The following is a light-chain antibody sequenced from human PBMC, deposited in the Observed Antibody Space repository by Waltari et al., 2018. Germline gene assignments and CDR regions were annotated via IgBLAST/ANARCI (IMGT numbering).Light chain of an antibody. J-gene: IGLJ3*02. V-gene: IGLV2-23*01. CDR3: CSYVSGDTWV. CDR1: SSDVGPYNL. CDR2: EDY. Sequence: QSPLTQPASVSGSPGQSITIPCTGTSSDVGPYNLVSWYQQHPGKAPKLMIYEDYKRPSGVSNRFSGSKSGNTASLTISGLQAEDEADYYCCSYVSGDTWVFGGGTELAVL.